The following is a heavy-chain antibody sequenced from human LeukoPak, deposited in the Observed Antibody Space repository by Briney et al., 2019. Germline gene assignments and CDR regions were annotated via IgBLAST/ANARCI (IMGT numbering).Heavy chain of an antibody. CDR3: ARDFWSPPDDWFDP. CDR1: GESLSGYY. V-gene: IGHV4-4*07. Sequence: SETLSLTCAVYGESLSGYYWSWIRQPAGKGLEWIGRIYTSGSTNYNPSLKSRVTISVDTSKNQFSLKLSSVTAADTAVYYCARDFWSPPDDWFDPWGQGTLVTVSS. CDR2: IYTSGST. D-gene: IGHD3-3*01. J-gene: IGHJ5*02.